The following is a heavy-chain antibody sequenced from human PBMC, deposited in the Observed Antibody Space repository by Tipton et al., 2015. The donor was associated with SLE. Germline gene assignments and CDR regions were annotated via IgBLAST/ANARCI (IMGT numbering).Heavy chain of an antibody. CDR1: GGSISSYY. J-gene: IGHJ4*02. CDR3: ARGADSSSWAFDY. CDR2: IYYSGST. Sequence: TLSLTCTVSGGSISSYYWSWIRQPPGKGLEWIGYIYYSGSTNYNPSLKSRVTISVDTSKNQFSLKLSSVTAADTAVYYCARGADSSSWAFDYRGQGTLVTVSS. V-gene: IGHV4-59*01. D-gene: IGHD6-13*01.